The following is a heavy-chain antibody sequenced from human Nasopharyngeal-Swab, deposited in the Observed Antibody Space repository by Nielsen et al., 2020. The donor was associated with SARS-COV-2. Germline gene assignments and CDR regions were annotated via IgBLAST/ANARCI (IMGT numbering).Heavy chain of an antibody. V-gene: IGHV4-31*03. CDR2: IYYSGST. D-gene: IGHD2-2*01. CDR3: ARGRKGYCSSTSCHYYGMDV. CDR1: GGSISSGGYY. Sequence: SETLSLTCTVSGGSISSGGYYWSWIRQHPGKGLEWIGYIYYSGSTYYNPSLKSRVTISVDTSKNQFSLKLSSVTAADTAVYYCARGRKGYCSSTSCHYYGMDVWGQGTTVTVSS. J-gene: IGHJ6*02.